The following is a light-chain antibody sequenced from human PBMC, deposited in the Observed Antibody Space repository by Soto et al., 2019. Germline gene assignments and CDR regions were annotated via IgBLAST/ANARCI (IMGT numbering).Light chain of an antibody. V-gene: IGKV3-20*01. Sequence: EMVLTQSPGTLSLSPGERGTLSCRASQSVGNNHLAWYQQKLGQAPRLLIYGASSRPTGIPDRFSGSGSGTDFTLTISRLEPEDFAVYYCQQYGSSPYTFGQGTQLEIK. CDR2: GAS. CDR1: QSVGNNH. J-gene: IGKJ2*01. CDR3: QQYGSSPYT.